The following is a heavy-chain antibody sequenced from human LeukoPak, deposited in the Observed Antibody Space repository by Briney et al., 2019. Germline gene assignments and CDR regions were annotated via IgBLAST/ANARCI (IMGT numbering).Heavy chain of an antibody. CDR2: TYYRSRWLN. V-gene: IGHV6-1*01. J-gene: IGHJ4*02. CDR1: GDSVSGSSSA. CDR3: ARNFHTGFDC. Sequence: SQTLSLTCAISGDSVSGSSSAWNWIRQSPSRGLEWLGRTYYRSRWLNGYAVSLRSRISISPDTSKNQFSLQLTSVTPEDTAIYYCARNFHTGFDCWGQGTLVTVSS. D-gene: IGHD2-8*02.